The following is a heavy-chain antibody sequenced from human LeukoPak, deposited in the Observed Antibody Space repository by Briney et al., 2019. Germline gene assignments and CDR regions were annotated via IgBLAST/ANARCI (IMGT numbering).Heavy chain of an antibody. J-gene: IGHJ4*02. Sequence: GGSLRLSCAASGFTFSGYNINWVRQAPGKGLEWVSSISSSSSYIYYADSVKGRFTISRDNAKNSLYLQMNSLRAEDTAVYFCARGSSSGYYGYSDYRGQGTLVTVSS. D-gene: IGHD3-22*01. V-gene: IGHV3-21*01. CDR2: ISSSSSYI. CDR3: ARGSSSGYYGYSDY. CDR1: GFTFSGYN.